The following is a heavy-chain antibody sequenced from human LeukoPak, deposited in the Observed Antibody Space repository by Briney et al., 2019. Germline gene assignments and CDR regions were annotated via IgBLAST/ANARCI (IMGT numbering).Heavy chain of an antibody. CDR1: GFIFEDYG. CDR2: INGNGGSR. Sequence: GGSLRLSCAASGFIFEDYGMTWVRQAPGKGLEWVSGINGNGGSRGYAASVKGRFTISRDNAKNSLYLQMNSLRAEDTALYYCAKGSVGYDILTGYCALDYWGQGTLVTVSS. D-gene: IGHD3-9*01. CDR3: AKGSVGYDILTGYCALDY. J-gene: IGHJ4*02. V-gene: IGHV3-20*04.